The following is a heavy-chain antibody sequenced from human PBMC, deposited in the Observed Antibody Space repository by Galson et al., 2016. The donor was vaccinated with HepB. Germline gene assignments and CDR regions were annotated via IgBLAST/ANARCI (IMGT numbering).Heavy chain of an antibody. D-gene: IGHD2/OR15-2a*01. CDR2: INYSGNT. J-gene: IGHJ4*02. V-gene: IGHV4-59*01. CDR1: GGSIRNYY. CDR3: AREPFISPWDY. Sequence: SETLSLTCTVSGGSIRNYYWSWIRQPPGKGLEFIGYINYSGNTNYNPSLKSRVTISVDTSKNQFFLKVRSVTAADTAVYSCAREPFISPWDYWGPGTLVTVSA.